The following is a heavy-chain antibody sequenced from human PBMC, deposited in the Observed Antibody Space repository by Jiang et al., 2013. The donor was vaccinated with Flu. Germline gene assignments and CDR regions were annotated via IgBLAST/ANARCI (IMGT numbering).Heavy chain of an antibody. CDR3: ARHGEDTAMAYFDY. D-gene: IGHD5-18*01. CDR1: GSISSSSYY. Sequence: GSISSSSYYWGWIRQPPGKGLEWIGSIYYSGSTYYNPSLKSRVTISVDTSKNQFSLKLSSVTAADTAVYYCARHGEDTAMAYFDYWGQGTLVTVSS. V-gene: IGHV4-39*01. J-gene: IGHJ4*02. CDR2: IYYSGST.